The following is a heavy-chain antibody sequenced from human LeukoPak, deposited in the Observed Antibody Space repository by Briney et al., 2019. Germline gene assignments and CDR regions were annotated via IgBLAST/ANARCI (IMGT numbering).Heavy chain of an antibody. J-gene: IGHJ5*02. CDR2: INPSGGST. CDR1: GYTFTSYY. Sequence: GASVKVSCKASGYTFTSYYMHWVRQAPGQGLEWMGIINPSGGSTSYAQKFQGRVTITRNTSISTAYMELSSLRSEDTAVYYCARGLPRGAARRRWFDPWGQGTLVTASS. D-gene: IGHD6-6*01. V-gene: IGHV1-46*01. CDR3: ARGLPRGAARRRWFDP.